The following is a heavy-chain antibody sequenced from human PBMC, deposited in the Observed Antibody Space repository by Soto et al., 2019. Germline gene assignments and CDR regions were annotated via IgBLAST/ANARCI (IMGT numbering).Heavy chain of an antibody. CDR1: GGSFSGYY. Sequence: SETLSLTCAVYGGSFSGYYWTWIRQPPGTGLEWIGEINHSGSTNYNPSLKSRVTISVDTSKNQFSLQLNSVTPEDTAVFFCASEKRTMPGSRGYFDYWGQGTLVTVSS. CDR2: INHSGST. D-gene: IGHD2-2*01. J-gene: IGHJ4*02. CDR3: ASEKRTMPGSRGYFDY. V-gene: IGHV4-34*01.